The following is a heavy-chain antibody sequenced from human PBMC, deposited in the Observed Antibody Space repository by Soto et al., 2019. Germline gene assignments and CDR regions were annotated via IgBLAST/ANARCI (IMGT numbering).Heavy chain of an antibody. Sequence: EVQLVESGGGLVQPGGSLRLSCAASGFTFSGRSVHWVRHAPGKGLVWVSGIDKVGTDSTYADSVKGRFTSSRYNAKNTVYLQMNSLRAEDTAVYYCARGWFRPDVWGKGTTVTVSS. CDR3: ARGWFRPDV. V-gene: IGHV3-74*02. CDR1: GFTFSGRS. J-gene: IGHJ6*03. D-gene: IGHD3-10*01. CDR2: IDKVGTDS.